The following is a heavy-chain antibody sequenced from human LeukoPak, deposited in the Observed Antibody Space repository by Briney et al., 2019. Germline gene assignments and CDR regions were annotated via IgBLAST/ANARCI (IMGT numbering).Heavy chain of an antibody. V-gene: IGHV3-74*01. CDR1: GFTFDKYA. J-gene: IGHJ4*02. Sequence: GGSLRLSCAASGFTFDKYAMHWVRQAPGKGLVWVSRINSDGSSTSYADSVKGRFTISRDNAKNTLYLQMNSLRAEDTAVYYCARSPPTIFGVVIILDYWGQGTLVTVSS. D-gene: IGHD3-3*01. CDR2: INSDGSST. CDR3: ARSPPTIFGVVIILDY.